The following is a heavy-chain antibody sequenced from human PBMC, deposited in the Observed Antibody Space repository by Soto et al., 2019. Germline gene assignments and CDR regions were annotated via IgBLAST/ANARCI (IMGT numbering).Heavy chain of an antibody. CDR2: IFYSGST. D-gene: IGHD3-22*01. V-gene: IGHV4-31*03. CDR3: AIYDSSGSRGFQH. Sequence: SETLSLTCTVSGGSISSGGYYWSWIRQHPGKGLEWIGYIFYSGSTYYNPSLKSRVTISVDTSKNQFSLKLSSVTAADTAVYYCAIYDSSGSRGFQHWGQGTLVTVSS. J-gene: IGHJ1*01. CDR1: GGSISSGGYY.